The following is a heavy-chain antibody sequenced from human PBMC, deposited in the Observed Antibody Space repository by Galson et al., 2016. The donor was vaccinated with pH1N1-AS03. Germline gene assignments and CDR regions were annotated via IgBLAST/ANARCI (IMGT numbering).Heavy chain of an antibody. J-gene: IGHJ4*02. V-gene: IGHV4-59*01. Sequence: SSASITNYYWSWIRQPPGKGLDWIGDIYYSADTNYNPSLKSRVTISVDTSRNQFSLRLSSVTAADTAVYYCARGGYSYHGFDYWGQGSLVTVSS. CDR3: ARGGYSYHGFDY. D-gene: IGHD5-18*01. CDR2: IYYSADT. CDR1: SASITNYY.